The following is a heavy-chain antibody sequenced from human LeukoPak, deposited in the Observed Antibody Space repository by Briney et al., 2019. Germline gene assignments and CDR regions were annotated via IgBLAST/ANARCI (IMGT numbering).Heavy chain of an antibody. CDR1: GFTFSSYA. V-gene: IGHV3-23*01. Sequence: GGSLRLSCAASGFTFSSYAMSWVRQAPGKGLEWVSAISGSGGSTYYADSVKGRFTISRDNSKNTLYLQMNSLRAEDTAVYYCAKEPHDSSGYCRDAFDIWGQGTMVTVSS. D-gene: IGHD3-22*01. CDR2: ISGSGGST. CDR3: AKEPHDSSGYCRDAFDI. J-gene: IGHJ3*02.